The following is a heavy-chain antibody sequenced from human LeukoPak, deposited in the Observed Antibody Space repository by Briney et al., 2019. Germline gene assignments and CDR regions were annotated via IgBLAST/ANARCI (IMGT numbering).Heavy chain of an antibody. CDR3: ARDQGSNVGYYYYYMDV. Sequence: PSETLSLTCTVSGYSISSGYYWGWIRQPPGKGLEWIGSIYHSGSTYYNPSLKSRVTISVDTSKNQFSLKLSSVTAADTAVYYCARDQGSNVGYYYYYMDVWGKGTTVTVSS. CDR2: IYHSGST. CDR1: GYSISSGYY. D-gene: IGHD2-15*01. J-gene: IGHJ6*03. V-gene: IGHV4-38-2*02.